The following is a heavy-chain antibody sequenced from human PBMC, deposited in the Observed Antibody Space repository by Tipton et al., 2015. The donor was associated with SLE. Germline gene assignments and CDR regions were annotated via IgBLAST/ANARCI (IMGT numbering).Heavy chain of an antibody. D-gene: IGHD6-13*01. CDR2: ISAYNGNT. J-gene: IGHJ6*02. CDR3: ARDSDAGQQLNYYYYGMDV. V-gene: IGHV1-18*01. Sequence: QLVQSGAEVKKPGASVKVSCKASGYTFTSYGISWVRQAPGQGLEWMGWISAYNGNTNYAQKLQGRVTMTTETSTSTAYMELRSLRSDDTAVYYCARDSDAGQQLNYYYYGMDVWGQGTTVTVSS. CDR1: GYTFTSYG.